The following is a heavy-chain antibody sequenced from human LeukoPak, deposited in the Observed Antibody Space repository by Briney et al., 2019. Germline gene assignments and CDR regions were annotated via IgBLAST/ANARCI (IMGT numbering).Heavy chain of an antibody. CDR1: GFTFSSYG. Sequence: GGSLRLSCVSTGFTFSSYGMHRVRQAPGKGLEWAASIWYDGSHQYYSDSVKGRFTISRDNSKNTLYLQMNSLRGDDTAVYYCARGSDGDFFDFWGQGTLVTVSS. J-gene: IGHJ4*02. CDR3: ARGSDGDFFDF. CDR2: IWYDGSHQ. V-gene: IGHV3-33*03. D-gene: IGHD4-17*01.